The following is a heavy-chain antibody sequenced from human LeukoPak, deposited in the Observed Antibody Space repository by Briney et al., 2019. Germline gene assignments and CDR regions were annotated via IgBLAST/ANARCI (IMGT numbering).Heavy chain of an antibody. CDR1: GYTFTSYA. V-gene: IGHV1-3*01. CDR3: ARDDIVVVPAAMGGGYYYYGMDV. CDR2: INAGNGNT. J-gene: IGHJ6*02. D-gene: IGHD2-2*01. Sequence: ASVKVSCKASGYTFTSYAMHWVRQAPGQRLEWMGWINAGNGNTKYSQKFQGRVTITRDTSASTAYMELSSLRSEDTAVYYCARDDIVVVPAAMGGGYYYYGMDVWGQGTTVTVSS.